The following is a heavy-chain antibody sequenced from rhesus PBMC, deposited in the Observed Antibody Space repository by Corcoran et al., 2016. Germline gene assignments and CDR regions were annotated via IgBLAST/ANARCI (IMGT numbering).Heavy chain of an antibody. V-gene: IGHV4-80*01. D-gene: IGHD5-12*01. CDR3: ARDTFYSDVWYFDR. J-gene: IGHJ2*01. Sequence: QVQLQESGPGLVKPSETLSLTCTVSGAPITSTWWNWIRQVPGKGLEWIAEINGKKGTDNVNPSLRSRVTMSTDASNNRFSLKLTSVTAADTSIYYCARDTFYSDVWYFDRWGPGTPITVSS. CDR1: GAPITSTW. CDR2: INGKKGTD.